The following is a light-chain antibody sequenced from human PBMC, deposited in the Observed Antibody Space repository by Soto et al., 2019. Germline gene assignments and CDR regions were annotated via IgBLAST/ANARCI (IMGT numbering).Light chain of an antibody. J-gene: IGLJ1*01. CDR1: TSNLGSNT. V-gene: IGLV1-44*01. CDR2: NND. Sequence: QAVVTQPPSASGTPGQRVTISCYGSTSNLGSNTVNWYLQLPGTAPKLLIYNNDQRPSGVSDRFSASKSGTSASLAISGLQFEDEADYYCAAWDDSRNKVFGTGTKVTVL. CDR3: AAWDDSRNKV.